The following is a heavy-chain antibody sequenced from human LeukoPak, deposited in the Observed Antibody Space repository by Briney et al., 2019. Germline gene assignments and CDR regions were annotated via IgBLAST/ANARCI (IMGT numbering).Heavy chain of an antibody. V-gene: IGHV1-18*01. D-gene: IGHD6-19*01. CDR2: ISAYSGNT. CDR1: GYTFTSYG. J-gene: IGHJ4*02. Sequence: ASVKVSCKASGYTFTSYGISWVRQAPGQGLEWMGWISAYSGNTNYAQKLQGRVTMTTDTSTSTAYMELRSLRSDDTAVYYCARDLKRGYSSGRYSWGTGSSNDYWGQGTLVTVSS. CDR3: ARDLKRGYSSGRYSWGTGSSNDY.